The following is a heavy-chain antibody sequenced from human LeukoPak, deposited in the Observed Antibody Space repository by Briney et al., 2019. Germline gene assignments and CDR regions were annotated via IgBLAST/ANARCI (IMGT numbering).Heavy chain of an antibody. D-gene: IGHD3-10*02. CDR2: IGSDNKP. CDR1: GFTFSAYA. J-gene: IGHJ6*02. V-gene: IGHV3-23*01. CDR3: ARDLQYYVAMDV. Sequence: PGGSLRLSCEASGFTFSAYAMTGVRQAPGKGLEWVSSIGSDNKPHYSESVKGRFAISRDNSKNTLFLQLHNLRVEDTALYYCARDLQYYVAMDVWGQGTTVTVSS.